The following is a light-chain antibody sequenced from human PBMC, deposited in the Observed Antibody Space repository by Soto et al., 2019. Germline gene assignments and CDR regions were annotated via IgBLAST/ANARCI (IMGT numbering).Light chain of an antibody. CDR1: QSVNSVY. CDR3: QQYVTSPFT. V-gene: IGKV3-20*01. Sequence: EILLTQSPGPLSLSPGERASLSCRADQSVNSVYLAWYQHKPGQAPRLLIYGASDRATGIPDRFSGSGSGTDFTLTISRLEPEDFAVYYCQQYVTSPFTFGPGTKVDIK. J-gene: IGKJ3*01. CDR2: GAS.